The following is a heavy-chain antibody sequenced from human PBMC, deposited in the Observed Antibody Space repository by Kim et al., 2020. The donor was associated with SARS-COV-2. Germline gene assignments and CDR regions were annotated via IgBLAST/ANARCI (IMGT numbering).Heavy chain of an antibody. V-gene: IGHV1-2*04. Sequence: AQKFQGWVTMTRDTSISTAYMELSRLRSDDTAVYYCARGISDYYYYMDVWGKGTTVTVSS. D-gene: IGHD3-16*02. CDR3: ARGISDYYYYMDV. J-gene: IGHJ6*03.